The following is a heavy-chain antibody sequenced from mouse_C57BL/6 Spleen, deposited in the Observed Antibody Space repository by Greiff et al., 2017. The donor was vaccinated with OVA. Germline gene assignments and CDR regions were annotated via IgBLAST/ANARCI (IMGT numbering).Heavy chain of an antibody. J-gene: IGHJ4*01. CDR1: GFTFSSYA. D-gene: IGHD3-2*02. V-gene: IGHV5-4*01. CDR2: ISDGGSYT. Sequence: EVQRVESGGGLVKPGGSLKLSCAASGFTFSSYAMSWVRQTPEKRLEWVATISDGGSYTYYPDNVKGRFTISRDNAKNNLYLQMSNLKSEDTAMYYCARDSSGYPYYAMDYWGQGTSVTVSS. CDR3: ARDSSGYPYYAMDY.